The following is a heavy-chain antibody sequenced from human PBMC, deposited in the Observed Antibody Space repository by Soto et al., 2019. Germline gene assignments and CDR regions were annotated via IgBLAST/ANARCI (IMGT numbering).Heavy chain of an antibody. Sequence: ASVKVSCKASGGTFSSYAISWVRQAPGQGLEWMGGIIPIFGTANYAQKFQGRVTITADESTSTAYMELSSLRSEDTAVYYCARERNTANYYYYYGMDVWGQGTTVTVS. D-gene: IGHD5-18*01. CDR2: IIPIFGTA. J-gene: IGHJ6*02. CDR1: GGTFSSYA. V-gene: IGHV1-69*13. CDR3: ARERNTANYYYYYGMDV.